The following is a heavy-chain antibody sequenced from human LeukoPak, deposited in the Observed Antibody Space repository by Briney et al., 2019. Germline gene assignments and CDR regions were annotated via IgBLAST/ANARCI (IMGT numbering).Heavy chain of an antibody. D-gene: IGHD2-2*01. CDR1: GFTVSTYY. V-gene: IGHV3-53*01. J-gene: IGHJ4*02. CDR3: ARGLGYCTSTTCLLPFDY. Sequence: GGSLRLSCAASGFTVSTYYMTWVRQAPGKGLGCVSVIYSGGSTYYADSVKGRFTVSRDNSKSTLYLQMNSLRAEDTAMYYCARGLGYCTSTTCLLPFDYWGQGTLVTVSS. CDR2: IYSGGST.